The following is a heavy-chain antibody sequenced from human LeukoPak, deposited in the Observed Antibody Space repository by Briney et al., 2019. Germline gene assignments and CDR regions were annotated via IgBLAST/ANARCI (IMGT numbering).Heavy chain of an antibody. CDR3: AREPVLGCTSCYAEIMDV. Sequence: ASVKVSCKASGYTFTGYYMHWVRQAPGQGLEWMGWINPNSGGTNYAQKFQGRVTMTRDTSTSTVYMELSSLRSEDTAVYYCAREPVLGCTSCYAEIMDVWGKGTTVTVSS. J-gene: IGHJ6*03. V-gene: IGHV1-2*02. CDR1: GYTFTGYY. D-gene: IGHD2-2*01. CDR2: INPNSGGT.